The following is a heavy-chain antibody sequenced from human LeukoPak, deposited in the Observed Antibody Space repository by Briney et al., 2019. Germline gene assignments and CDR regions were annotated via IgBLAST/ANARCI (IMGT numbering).Heavy chain of an antibody. CDR1: GGSFSSYY. CDR2: INHSGST. D-gene: IGHD5-18*01. V-gene: IGHV4-34*01. CDR3: ARPLGYSYGYGY. J-gene: IGHJ4*02. Sequence: PSETLSLTCAVYGGSFSSYYWSWIRQPPGKGLEWIGEINHSGSTNYNPSLKSRVTISVDTSKNQFSLKLSSVTAADTAVYYCARPLGYSYGYGYWGQGTLVTVSS.